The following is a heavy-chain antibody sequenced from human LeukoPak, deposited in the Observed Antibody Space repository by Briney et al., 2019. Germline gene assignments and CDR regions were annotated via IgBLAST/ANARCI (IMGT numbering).Heavy chain of an antibody. D-gene: IGHD3-3*01. CDR3: ARDGFWSGYYDY. V-gene: IGHV3-66*02. J-gene: IGHJ4*02. CDR2: IYSGGST. CDR1: GFTVSSNY. Sequence: GGSLRLSCTASGFTVSSNYMSWVRQAPGKGLEWVSVIYSGGSTYYADSVKGRFTISRDNSKNTLYLQMNSLRAEDTAVYYCARDGFWSGYYDYWGQGTLVTVSS.